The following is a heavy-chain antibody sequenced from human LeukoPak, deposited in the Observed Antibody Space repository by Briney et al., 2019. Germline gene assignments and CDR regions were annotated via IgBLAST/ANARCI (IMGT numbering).Heavy chain of an antibody. CDR2: INPSGGST. CDR3: ARVRGIAAAGTLGYFDY. D-gene: IGHD6-13*01. Sequence: SVKVSCKASGYTFTSYYMHWVRQAPGQGLEWMGIINPSGGSTSYAQKFQGRVTMTRDTSTSTVYMELSSLRSEDTAVYYCARVRGIAAAGTLGYFDYWGQGTLVTVSS. J-gene: IGHJ4*02. CDR1: GYTFTSYY. V-gene: IGHV1-46*01.